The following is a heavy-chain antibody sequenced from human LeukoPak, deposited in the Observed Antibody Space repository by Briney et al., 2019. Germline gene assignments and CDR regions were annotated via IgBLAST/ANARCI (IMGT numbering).Heavy chain of an antibody. CDR2: MNPNSGNT. Sequence: GASVKVSCKASGYTFTSYDINWVRQATGQGLEWMGWMNPNSGNTAYAQKFQGRVTMTTDTSTSTAYMELRSLRFDDTAVYYCARDRPPKYSGSPANWFDPWGQGTLVTVSS. D-gene: IGHD1-26*01. CDR1: GYTFTSYD. V-gene: IGHV1-8*01. CDR3: ARDRPPKYSGSPANWFDP. J-gene: IGHJ5*02.